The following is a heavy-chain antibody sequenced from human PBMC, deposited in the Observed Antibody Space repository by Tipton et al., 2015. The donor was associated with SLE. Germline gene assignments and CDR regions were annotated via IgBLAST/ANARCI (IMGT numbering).Heavy chain of an antibody. Sequence: TLSLTCTVSGDPISTGNYYWSWIRQPAGKGLEWIGRIYPSMSTNYNPSLKSQVTMSMDTSKNQFSLKLSSVAAADTAVYYCARGPGSESGEAFDLWGQGTMVTVSS. D-gene: IGHD1-26*01. CDR2: IYPSMST. J-gene: IGHJ3*01. CDR1: GDPISTGNYY. CDR3: ARGPGSESGEAFDL. V-gene: IGHV4-61*02.